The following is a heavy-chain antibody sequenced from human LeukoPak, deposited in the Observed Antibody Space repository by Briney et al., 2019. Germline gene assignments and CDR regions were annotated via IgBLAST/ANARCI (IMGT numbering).Heavy chain of an antibody. CDR2: MNPNSGNT. D-gene: IGHD6-13*01. V-gene: IGHV1-8*01. CDR1: GYTLTSYD. Sequence: GASVKVSCKASGYTLTSYDINWVRQATGQGLEWMGWMNPNSGNTGYAQKFQGRVTMTRNTSISTAYMELSSLRSEDTAVYYCARGFDSSSSLDWFDPWGQGTLVTVSS. CDR3: ARGFDSSSSLDWFDP. J-gene: IGHJ5*02.